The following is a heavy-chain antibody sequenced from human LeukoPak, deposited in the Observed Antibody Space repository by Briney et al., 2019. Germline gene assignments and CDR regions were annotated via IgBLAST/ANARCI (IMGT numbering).Heavy chain of an antibody. CDR1: GGSISSYY. CDR3: ARGAVRGPFWY. J-gene: IGHJ4*02. D-gene: IGHD3-10*01. V-gene: IGHV4-59*01. Sequence: SETLSLTCTVSGGSISSYYWSWIRQPPGKGLEWIGYIYYSGSTNYNPSLRSRVTISVDTSKNQFSLKLSSVTAADTAVYYCARGAVRGPFWYWGQGTLFTVSS. CDR2: IYYSGST.